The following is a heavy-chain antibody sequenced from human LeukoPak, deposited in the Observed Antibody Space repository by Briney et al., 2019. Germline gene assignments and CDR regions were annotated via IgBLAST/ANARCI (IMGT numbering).Heavy chain of an antibody. Sequence: NASETLSLTCAVSGGSLSGYYWNWIRQPPGKGLEWIGESNHIGDTNYRASVKNRINILVDTSNNQVTLSLTSVTAADTAVYYCARRANNGSPRIWGQGTRVTVSS. CDR2: SNHIGDT. J-gene: IGHJ4*02. CDR3: ARRANNGSPRI. V-gene: IGHV4-34*01. CDR1: GGSLSGYY. D-gene: IGHD1-26*01.